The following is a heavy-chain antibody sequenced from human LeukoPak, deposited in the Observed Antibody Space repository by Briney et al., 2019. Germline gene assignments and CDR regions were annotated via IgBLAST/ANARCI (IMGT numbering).Heavy chain of an antibody. CDR3: ARALYDSSGYSGAFDI. V-gene: IGHV4-34*01. D-gene: IGHD3-22*01. J-gene: IGHJ3*02. CDR1: GGSFSGYY. Sequence: SETLSLTCAVYGGSFSGYYWSWIRQPPGKGLEWIGEINHSGSTNYNPSLKSRVTISVDTSKNQFSLKLSSVTAADTAVYYCARALYDSSGYSGAFDIWGQGTMVTVSS. CDR2: INHSGST.